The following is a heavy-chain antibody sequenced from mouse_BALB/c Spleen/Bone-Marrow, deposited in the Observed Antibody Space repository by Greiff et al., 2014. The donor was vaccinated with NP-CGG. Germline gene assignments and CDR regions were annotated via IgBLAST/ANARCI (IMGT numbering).Heavy chain of an antibody. CDR2: IDPANGNT. V-gene: IGHV14-3*02. J-gene: IGHJ4*01. CDR1: GFNIKDTY. D-gene: IGHD2-14*01. Sequence: EVNLVESGAELVKPGASVKLSCTASGFNIKDTYIHWVKQRPEQGLEWIGRIDPANGNTKYDPKFQGKATITTDTSPNTAYLQLSSLTSEDTAVYYCAQGYDWAMDYWGQGTSVTVSS. CDR3: AQGYDWAMDY.